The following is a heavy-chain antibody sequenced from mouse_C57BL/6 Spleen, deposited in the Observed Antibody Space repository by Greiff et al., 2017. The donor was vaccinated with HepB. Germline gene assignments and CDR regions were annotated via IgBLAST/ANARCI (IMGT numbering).Heavy chain of an antibody. D-gene: IGHD1-2*01. CDR3: TGGYYGLAY. Sequence: EVQLVESGGGLVQPGGSMKLSCVASGFTFSNYWMNWVRQSPEKGLEWVAQIRLKSDNYATHYAESVKGRFTISRDDSKSSVYLQMNNLRAEDTGIYYCTGGYYGLAYWGQGTLVTVSA. CDR1: GFTFSNYW. V-gene: IGHV6-3*01. J-gene: IGHJ3*01. CDR2: IRLKSDNYAT.